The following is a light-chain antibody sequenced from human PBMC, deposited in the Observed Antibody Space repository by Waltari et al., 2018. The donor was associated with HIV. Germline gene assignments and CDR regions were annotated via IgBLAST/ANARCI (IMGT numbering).Light chain of an antibody. V-gene: IGLV3-21*02. J-gene: IGLJ3*02. CDR2: DNS. Sequence: CGGNNMGGKNVHWYQQKPGQAPVLLVYDNSDRPSGIPERISGSKSGNTAALTISRVEAGDEADYYCQVWDSSSDDWVFGGGTKLTVL. CDR3: QVWDSSSDDWV. CDR1: NMGGKN.